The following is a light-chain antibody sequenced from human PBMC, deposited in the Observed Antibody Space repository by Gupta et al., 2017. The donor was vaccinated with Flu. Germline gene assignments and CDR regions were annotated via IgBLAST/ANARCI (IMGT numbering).Light chain of an antibody. Sequence: TISCSGSSSNIGNNHVSWYQQFPGAAPHLVIYESEGRRLGIPARFSGSRSGTSATLGITGLQAGDEADYYCGAWDSSLTKGVFGGGTKLTV. CDR1: SSNIGNNH. CDR3: GAWDSSLTKGV. J-gene: IGLJ3*02. CDR2: ESE. V-gene: IGLV1-51*02.